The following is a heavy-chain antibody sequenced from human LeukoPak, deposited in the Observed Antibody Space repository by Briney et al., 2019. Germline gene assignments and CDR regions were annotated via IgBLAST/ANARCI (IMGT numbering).Heavy chain of an antibody. J-gene: IGHJ4*02. CDR1: GFTFDTYA. D-gene: IGHD2-21*02. V-gene: IGHV3-23*01. CDR2: LSGSGLST. CDR3: ASPLPHSGGDRVLDF. Sequence: GGSLRLSCAASGFTFDTYAMSWVRQAPGKGLEWVSTLSGSGLSTFYADSVKGRFTISRDDSKTTLYLQMNSLRVEDTAVYYCASPLPHSGGDRVLDFWGQGTLVTVSS.